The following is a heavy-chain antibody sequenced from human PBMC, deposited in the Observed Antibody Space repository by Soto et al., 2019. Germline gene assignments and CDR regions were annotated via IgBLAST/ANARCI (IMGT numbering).Heavy chain of an antibody. J-gene: IGHJ4*01. CDR3: EQDKQNRIDRSFDW. D-gene: IGHD2-15*01. CDR2: ISGSGGST. CDR1: GFTFSSYA. Sequence: GGSLRLSCAASGFTFSSYAMSWVRQAPGKGLEWVSAISGSGGSTYYADSVKGRLKISRDNSKNTLYLQMNSLRAEETDVYYCEQDKQNRIDRSFDWWGNGAVVTVSS. V-gene: IGHV3-23*01.